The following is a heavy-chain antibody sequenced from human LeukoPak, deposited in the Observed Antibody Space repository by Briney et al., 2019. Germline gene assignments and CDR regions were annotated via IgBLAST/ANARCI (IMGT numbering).Heavy chain of an antibody. V-gene: IGHV3-21*01. CDR1: GFTFSSYS. CDR2: ISSSSSYI. D-gene: IGHD3-16*02. Sequence: GGSLRLSCAASGFTFSSYSMTWVRQAPGKGLEWVSSISSSSSYIYYADSVKGRFTISRDNAKNSLYLQMNSLRAEGTAVYYCARDPIESHYGMDVWGQGTTVTVSS. J-gene: IGHJ6*02. CDR3: ARDPIESHYGMDV.